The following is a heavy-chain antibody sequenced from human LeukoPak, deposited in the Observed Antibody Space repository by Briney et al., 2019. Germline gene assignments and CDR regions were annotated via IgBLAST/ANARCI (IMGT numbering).Heavy chain of an antibody. J-gene: IGHJ6*02. CDR2: INHSGST. D-gene: IGHD2-15*01. CDR3: ARGPYGCSGGSCYRTQWYYGMDV. V-gene: IGHV4-34*01. Sequence: SETLSLTCAVYGGSFSGYYWRWIRQPPRKGLEWIGEINHSGSTNYNPYLKSRVTISVDTSKNQFSLKLSSVTAADTAVYYCARGPYGCSGGSCYRTQWYYGMDVWGQGTTVTVSS. CDR1: GGSFSGYY.